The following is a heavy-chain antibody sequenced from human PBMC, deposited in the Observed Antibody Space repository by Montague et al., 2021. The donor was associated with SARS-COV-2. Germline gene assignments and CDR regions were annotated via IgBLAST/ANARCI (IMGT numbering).Heavy chain of an antibody. Sequence: SLRLSCAASGFTFSSYAMHWVRQAPGKGLEWVAVISYDGSNEYYADSVKGRFTISRDNSKNTLYPQMNSLRAEDTAVYYCARDLLEQLSLGMDVWGQGTTVTVSS. J-gene: IGHJ6*02. D-gene: IGHD1/OR15-1a*01. CDR1: GFTFSSYA. CDR3: ARDLLEQLSLGMDV. V-gene: IGHV3-30*04. CDR2: ISYDGSNE.